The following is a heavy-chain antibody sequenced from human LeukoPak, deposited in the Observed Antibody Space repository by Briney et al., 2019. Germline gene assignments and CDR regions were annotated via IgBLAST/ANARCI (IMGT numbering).Heavy chain of an antibody. Sequence: GGSLRLSCAASGFTFSDFWMSWVRQAPGKGLECVASTNEAGGDKLYVDSVKGRFTISRDNSKNSLSLQMDSLTAEDTAIYYCAIATTGRGAFGSWGQGTLVSVSS. CDR2: TNEAGGDK. V-gene: IGHV3-7*01. CDR1: GFTFSDFW. J-gene: IGHJ4*02. D-gene: IGHD1-1*01. CDR3: AIATTGRGAFGS.